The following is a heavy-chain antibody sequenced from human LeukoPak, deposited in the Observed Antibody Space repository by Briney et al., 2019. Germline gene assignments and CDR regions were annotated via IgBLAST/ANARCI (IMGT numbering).Heavy chain of an antibody. CDR3: ARFWSRGVVSRGMDA. V-gene: IGHV1-2*02. CDR1: GYTFTGYY. Sequence: GASVKVSCKASGYTFTGYYMHWVRQAPGQGLEWMGWINPNSGGTNYAQKFQGRDTMTRDTSISTAYMELSRLRSDDTAVYYCARFWSRGVVSRGMDAWGQGTTVTVSS. J-gene: IGHJ6*02. CDR2: INPNSGGT. D-gene: IGHD3-3*01.